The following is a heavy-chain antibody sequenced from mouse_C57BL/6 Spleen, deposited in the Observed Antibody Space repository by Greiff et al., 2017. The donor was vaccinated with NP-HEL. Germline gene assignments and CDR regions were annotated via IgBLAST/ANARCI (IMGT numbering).Heavy chain of an antibody. Sequence: QVQLQQPGAELVKPGASVKMSCKASGYTFTSYWITWVKQRPGQGLEWIGDIYPGSGSTNYNEKFKSKATLTVDTSSSTAYMQLSSLTSEDSAVYYCARERGLLSIRQGAMDYWGQGTSVTVSS. D-gene: IGHD2-1*01. V-gene: IGHV1-55*01. CDR3: ARERGLLSIRQGAMDY. CDR2: IYPGSGST. CDR1: GYTFTSYW. J-gene: IGHJ4*01.